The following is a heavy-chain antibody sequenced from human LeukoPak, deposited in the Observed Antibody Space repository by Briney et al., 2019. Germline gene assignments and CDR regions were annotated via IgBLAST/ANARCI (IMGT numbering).Heavy chain of an antibody. Sequence: GGSLRLSCAASGFTFSSYEMNWVRQAPGKGLEWVSYISTIYYADSVKGRFTISRDSSKNTLYLQMNSLRAEDTALYYCAKDRISGDPKFFHLWGRGTLVTVSS. V-gene: IGHV3-48*03. D-gene: IGHD3-3*01. CDR1: GFTFSSYE. CDR3: AKDRISGDPKFFHL. CDR2: ISTI. J-gene: IGHJ2*01.